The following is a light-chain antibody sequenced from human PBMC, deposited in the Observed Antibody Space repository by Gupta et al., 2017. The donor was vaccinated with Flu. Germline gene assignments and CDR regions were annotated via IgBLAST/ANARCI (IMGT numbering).Light chain of an antibody. CDR3: SSYTSISTFYV. CDR2: DVS. J-gene: IGLJ1*01. V-gene: IGLV2-14*01. Sequence: QSALPPPASVSGSPGQSLPLPCTGTSSDVGRSDSVSWYQQHPGKAPKLLIYDVSNRPSGVSSRFSGSKSGNTDSLTISGLQAEDETDYYCSSYTSISTFYVFGTGTKVTVL. CDR1: SSDVGRSDS.